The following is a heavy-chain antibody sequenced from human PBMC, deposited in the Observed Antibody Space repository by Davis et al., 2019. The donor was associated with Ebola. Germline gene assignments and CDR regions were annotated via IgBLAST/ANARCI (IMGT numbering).Heavy chain of an antibody. V-gene: IGHV3-64*01. Sequence: GESLKISCAASGFTFSSYSMNWVRQAPGKGLEYVSAISSNGGSTYYANSVKGRFTISRDNSKNTLYLQMGSLRAEDMAVYYCARGLGPAYFDYWGQGTLVTVSS. CDR3: ARGLGPAYFDY. J-gene: IGHJ4*02. CDR1: GFTFSSYS. CDR2: ISSNGGST. D-gene: IGHD3-16*01.